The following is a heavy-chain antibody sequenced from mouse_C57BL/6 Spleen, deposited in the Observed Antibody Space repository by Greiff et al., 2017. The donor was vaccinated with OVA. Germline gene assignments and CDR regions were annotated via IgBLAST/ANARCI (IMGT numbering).Heavy chain of an antibody. CDR1: GYTFTSYW. CDR3: ARGPYYSNPAWFAD. D-gene: IGHD2-5*01. Sequence: VQLQQPGAELVRPGSSVKLSCKASGYTFTSYWMEWVKQRPGQGLEWIGNIYPSDSETHYNQKFKDKATLTVDKSSSTAYMQLSSLTSEDSAVYYCARGPYYSNPAWFADWGQGTLVTVSA. J-gene: IGHJ3*01. CDR2: IYPSDSET. V-gene: IGHV1-61*01.